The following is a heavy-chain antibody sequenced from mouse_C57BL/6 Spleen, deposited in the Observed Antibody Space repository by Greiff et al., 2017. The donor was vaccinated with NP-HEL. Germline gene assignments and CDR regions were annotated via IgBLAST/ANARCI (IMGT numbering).Heavy chain of an antibody. CDR1: GYTFTSYW. CDR2: IHPNSGST. CDR3: ARSYYDYLSWFAY. D-gene: IGHD2-4*01. J-gene: IGHJ3*01. Sequence: VQLQQPGAELVKPGASVKLSCKASGYTFTSYWMHWVKQRPGQGLEWIGMIHPNSGSTNYNEKFKSKATLTVDKSSSTAYMQLSSLTSEDSAVYYCARSYYDYLSWFAYWGQGTLVTVSA. V-gene: IGHV1-64*01.